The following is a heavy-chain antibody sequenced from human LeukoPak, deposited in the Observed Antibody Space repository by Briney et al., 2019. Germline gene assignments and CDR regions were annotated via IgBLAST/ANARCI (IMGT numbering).Heavy chain of an antibody. CDR3: ARDFGGPGPFNS. CDR1: GYTFTGYY. CDR2: INPNSGGT. D-gene: IGHD3-10*01. J-gene: IGHJ5*01. Sequence: ASVTVSCTASGYTFTGYYMHWVRQAPGQGLEWMGWINPNSGGTNYAQKFQGRVTMTRDTSISTAYMELSRLRSDDTAVYYCARDFGGPGPFNSWGQGTLVTVSS. V-gene: IGHV1-2*02.